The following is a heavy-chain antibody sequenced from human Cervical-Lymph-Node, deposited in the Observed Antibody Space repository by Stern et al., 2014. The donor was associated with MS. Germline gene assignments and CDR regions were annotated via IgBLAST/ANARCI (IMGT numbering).Heavy chain of an antibody. Sequence: DQLVESGGGVVQPGSSLRLSCAASGFTFSSSGMHWVRQAPGKGLEWLASIWYDGSNRYYADSVKGRFTISRDNSKNTLYLQMNSLRAEDTAVYYCAREGGNTAEYFQHWGQGTLVTVSS. CDR3: AREGGNTAEYFQH. J-gene: IGHJ1*01. D-gene: IGHD4-23*01. V-gene: IGHV3-33*01. CDR2: IWYDGSNR. CDR1: GFTFSSSG.